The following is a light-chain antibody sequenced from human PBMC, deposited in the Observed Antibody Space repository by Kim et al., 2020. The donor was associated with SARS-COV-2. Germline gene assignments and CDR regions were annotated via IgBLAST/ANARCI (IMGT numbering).Light chain of an antibody. CDR1: ELGDKY. CDR3: QAWDSSTVV. J-gene: IGLJ1*01. V-gene: IGLV3-1*01. CDR2: QDD. Sequence: SYELTQPPSVSVSPGQTASITCSGDELGDKYTCWYQQKPGQSPVLVIYQDDKRPSGIPERFSGSNSGNAATLTISGTQAIDEADYYCQAWDSSTVVFGTG.